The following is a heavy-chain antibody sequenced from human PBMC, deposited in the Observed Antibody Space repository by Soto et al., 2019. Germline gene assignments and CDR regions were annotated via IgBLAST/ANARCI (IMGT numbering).Heavy chain of an antibody. CDR3: AHSPLTGTKAYFDY. J-gene: IGHJ4*02. Sequence: QITLEESGPTRVKPTQSLALTCTFSGFSLSTSGVGVGWVRQPPGKALEWLALIYWDDDKRYSPSLQSRLTLTKDTTKNQVVLKMINMDPVDTATYYCAHSPLTGTKAYFDYWGQGTLVTVSS. CDR1: GFSLSTSGVG. V-gene: IGHV2-5*02. CDR2: IYWDDDK. D-gene: IGHD3-9*01.